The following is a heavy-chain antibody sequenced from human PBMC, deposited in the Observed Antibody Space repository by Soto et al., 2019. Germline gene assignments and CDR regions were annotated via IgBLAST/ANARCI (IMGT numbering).Heavy chain of an antibody. CDR1: GGSFSGYY. CDR3: ARATTLRGKADGGYFDY. J-gene: IGHJ4*02. Sequence: SETLSLTCAVYGGSFSGYYWSWIRQPPGKGLEWIGEINHSGSTNYNPSLKSRVTISVDTSKNQFSLKLSSVTAADTAVYYCARATTLRGKADGGYFDYWGQGTLVTVSS. CDR2: INHSGST. V-gene: IGHV4-34*01. D-gene: IGHD6-13*01.